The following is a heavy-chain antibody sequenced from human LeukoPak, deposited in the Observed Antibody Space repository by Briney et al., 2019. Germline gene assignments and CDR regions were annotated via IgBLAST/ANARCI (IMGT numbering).Heavy chain of an antibody. V-gene: IGHV3-7*02. J-gene: IGHJ4*02. CDR1: GFTFSSKW. Sequence: GGSLRLSCAASGFTFSSKWMSWVRQAPGKGLEWVANIKEDGSDKYYVDSVEGRFTISRDNAKNSLHLQMSSLRAEDTAVYYCARVSTYYDSSGPEFDYWGQGTLVTVSS. CDR2: IKEDGSDK. CDR3: ARVSTYYDSSGPEFDY. D-gene: IGHD3-22*01.